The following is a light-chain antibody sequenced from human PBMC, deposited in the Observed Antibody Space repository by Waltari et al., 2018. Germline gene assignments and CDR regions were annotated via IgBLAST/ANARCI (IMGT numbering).Light chain of an antibody. CDR2: EVS. J-gene: IGLJ2*01. CDR3: SGYAGSSHFHVG. V-gene: IGLV2-8*01. CDR1: SSDVGGYNY. Sequence: QSALTQPPSASGSPGQSVTISCTGTSSDVGGYNYVSWYQQHPGKAPKLLICEVSMRPSWVPDRFSGSKSGNTSSLTCSGLQAEDEADYYCSGYAGSSHFHVGFGGGTKLTVL.